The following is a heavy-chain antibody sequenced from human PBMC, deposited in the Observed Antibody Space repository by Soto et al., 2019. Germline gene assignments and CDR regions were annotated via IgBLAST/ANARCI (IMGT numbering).Heavy chain of an antibody. D-gene: IGHD3-10*01. V-gene: IGHV4-30-2*01. CDR2: IYQSGTF. CDR1: GGSPSAAGDS. Sequence: TLSLTCAVSGGSPSAAGDSWSWVRQLPGGGLEWIGYIYQSGTFLYNPSLKTRLTMSLDRSNTQFSLTLNPVTAADTAVYYCARAQFYSGSGRYNNLMFDPWGQGIQVTVSS. J-gene: IGHJ5*02. CDR3: ARAQFYSGSGRYNNLMFDP.